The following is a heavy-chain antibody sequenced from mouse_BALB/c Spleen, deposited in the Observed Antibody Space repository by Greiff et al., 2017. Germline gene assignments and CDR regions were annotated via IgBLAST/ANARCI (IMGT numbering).Heavy chain of an antibody. CDR2: ISSGGGNT. D-gene: IGHD2-3*01. V-gene: IGHV5-9*03. CDR3: ARWDDGYYLFAY. Sequence: EVQGVESGGGLVKPGGSLKLSCAASGFTFSSYTMSWVRQTPEKRLEWVATISSGGGNTYYPDSVKGRFTISRDNAKNNLYLQMSSLRSEDTALYYCARWDDGYYLFAYWGQGTLVTVSA. CDR1: GFTFSSYT. J-gene: IGHJ3*01.